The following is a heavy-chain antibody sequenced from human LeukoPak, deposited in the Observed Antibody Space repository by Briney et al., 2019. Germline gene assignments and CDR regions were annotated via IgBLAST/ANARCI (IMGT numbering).Heavy chain of an antibody. CDR3: ASRDPSYTKDY. J-gene: IGHJ4*02. CDR1: GGTFSSYA. D-gene: IGHD1-14*01. V-gene: IGHV1-69*13. CDR2: IIPIFGTA. Sequence: ASVKVSCKASGGTFSSYAISWVRQAPGQGLEWMGGIIPIFGTANYAQKFQGRVTITADESTSAAYMELSSLRSEDTAVYYCASRDPSYTKDYWGQGTLVTVSS.